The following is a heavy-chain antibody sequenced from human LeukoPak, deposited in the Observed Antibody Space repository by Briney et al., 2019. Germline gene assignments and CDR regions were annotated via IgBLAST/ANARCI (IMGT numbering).Heavy chain of an antibody. CDR2: IYYSGST. J-gene: IGHJ5*02. V-gene: IGHV4-39*01. D-gene: IGHD6-13*01. Sequence: SETLSLTSTVSGGSISSSSYYWGWIRQPPGKGLEWIGSIYYSGSTYYNPSLKSRVTISVDTSKNQFSLKLSSVTAADTAVYYCARRTIAAVASFWFDPWGQGTLVTVSS. CDR3: ARRTIAAVASFWFDP. CDR1: GGSISSSSYY.